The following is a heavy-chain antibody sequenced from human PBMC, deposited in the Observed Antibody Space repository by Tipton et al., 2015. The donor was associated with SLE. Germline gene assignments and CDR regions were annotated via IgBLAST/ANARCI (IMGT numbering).Heavy chain of an antibody. J-gene: IGHJ6*02. CDR3: ARHVDPTDYYYYAVDV. Sequence: TLSLTCAVYGGSFSGYYWGWIRQAPGKGLEWIGSIYNSGNTYYNASLKSRVTISVDTSKNQFSLRLSSVSAADTAVYYCARHVDPTDYYYYAVDVWGQGTTVTVSS. CDR1: GGSFSGYY. V-gene: IGHV4-34*01. CDR2: IYNSGNT.